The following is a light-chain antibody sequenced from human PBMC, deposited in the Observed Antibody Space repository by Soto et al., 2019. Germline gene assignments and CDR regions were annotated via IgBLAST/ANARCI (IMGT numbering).Light chain of an antibody. CDR3: QQLNSYPLVT. CDR2: AAS. J-gene: IGKJ5*01. Sequence: DIQLTQSPSFLSASVGDRVTITCRASQGISSYLAWYQQKPGKVPKLLIYAASTLQSGVPSRFSGSGSGTEFTLTISSLQPEDFATYYCQQLNSYPLVTFGQGTRLEIK. CDR1: QGISSY. V-gene: IGKV1-9*01.